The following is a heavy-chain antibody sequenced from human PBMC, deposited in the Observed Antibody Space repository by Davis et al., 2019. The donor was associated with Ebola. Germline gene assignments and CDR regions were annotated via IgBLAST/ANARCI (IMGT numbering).Heavy chain of an antibody. CDR3: ARAPQSIAAAGRYYYYGMDV. J-gene: IGHJ6*02. CDR2: INPNSGCT. D-gene: IGHD6-13*01. CDR1: GYTFTGYY. V-gene: IGHV1-2*04. Sequence: AASVKVSCKASGYTFTGYYMHWVRQAPGQGLEWMGWINPNSGCTNYAQKFQGWVTMTRDTSISTAYMELSRLRSDDTAVYYCARAPQSIAAAGRYYYYGMDVWGQGTTVTVSS.